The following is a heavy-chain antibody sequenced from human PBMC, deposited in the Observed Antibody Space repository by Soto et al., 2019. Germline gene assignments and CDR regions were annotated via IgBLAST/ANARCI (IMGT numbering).Heavy chain of an antibody. Sequence: QVQLQESGPGLVKPSETLSLTCTVSGGSISSYYWSWIRQPPGKGQEWIGYIYYSGSTNYNPSLKSRVTIAVDTSMNRFALKLSSVTAADAAVYYCARRRYCSGGSCSLDDAFDIWGQGTMVTVSS. V-gene: IGHV4-59*08. CDR2: IYYSGST. J-gene: IGHJ3*02. CDR3: ARRRYCSGGSCSLDDAFDI. CDR1: GGSISSYY. D-gene: IGHD2-15*01.